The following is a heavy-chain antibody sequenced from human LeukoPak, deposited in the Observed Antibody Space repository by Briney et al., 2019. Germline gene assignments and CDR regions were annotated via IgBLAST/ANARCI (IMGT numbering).Heavy chain of an antibody. J-gene: IGHJ4*02. CDR1: GFTFSSYG. D-gene: IGHD3-9*01. Sequence: GGSLRLSCAASGFTFSSYGVHWVRQAPGKGLEWVAVISYDGSNKYYADSVKGRFTISRDNSKNTLYLQMNSLRAEDTAVYYCAKNKGGYFDWLPNDYWGQGTLVTVSS. CDR2: ISYDGSNK. CDR3: AKNKGGYFDWLPNDY. V-gene: IGHV3-30*18.